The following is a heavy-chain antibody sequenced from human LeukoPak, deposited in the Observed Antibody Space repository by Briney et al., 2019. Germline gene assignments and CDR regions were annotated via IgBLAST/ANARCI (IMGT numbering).Heavy chain of an antibody. CDR3: ARSDQWELFDY. CDR2: ISSSSSYI. CDR1: GFTFSSYS. J-gene: IGHJ4*02. D-gene: IGHD1-26*01. Sequence: SGGSLRLSCAASGFTFSSYSMNWVRQAPGKGLEWVSSISSSSSYIYYADSVKGRFTISRDNAKNSLYLQMNSLRAEDTAVYYCARSDQWELFDYWGQGTLVTVSS. V-gene: IGHV3-21*01.